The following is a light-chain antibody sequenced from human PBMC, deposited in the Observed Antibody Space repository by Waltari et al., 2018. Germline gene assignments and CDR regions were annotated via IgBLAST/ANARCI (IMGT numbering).Light chain of an antibody. CDR2: DVS. CDR1: SNDVGGYNY. Sequence: QSALTQPRSVSGSPGQSVPISCSGTSNDVGGYNYVPWYQQHPGKAPKLIIYDVSKRPSGVPDRFSGSKSGNTASLTISGLKSEDEADYFCCSYAGSSSLVFGGGSSLTVL. J-gene: IGLJ3*02. V-gene: IGLV2-11*01. CDR3: CSYAGSSSLV.